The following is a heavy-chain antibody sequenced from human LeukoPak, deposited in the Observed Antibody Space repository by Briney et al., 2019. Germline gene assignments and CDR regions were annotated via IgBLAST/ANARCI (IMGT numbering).Heavy chain of an antibody. CDR2: IYYSGST. CDR3: DRALRTIVGATGWFDP. D-gene: IGHD1-26*01. CDR1: GGSISSGDYY. V-gene: IGHV4-30-4*08. J-gene: IGHJ5*02. Sequence: SQTLSLTCTVSGGSISSGDYYWSWIRQPPGKGPEWIGCIYYSGSTYYNPSLKSRVTISVDTSKNQFSLKLSSVTAADTAVYYCDRALRTIVGATGWFDPWGQGPLLRVLS.